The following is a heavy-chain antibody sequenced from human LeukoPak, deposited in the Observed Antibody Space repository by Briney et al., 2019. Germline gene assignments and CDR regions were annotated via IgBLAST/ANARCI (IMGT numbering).Heavy chain of an antibody. J-gene: IGHJ4*02. D-gene: IGHD3-10*01. Sequence: SQILSLTCAISGDSVSSNSAAWNWIRQSPSRGLEWLGRTYYRSKWYNDYAVSVKSRITINPDTSKNQFSLQLNSATPEDTAVYYCARSSGSYRPTHFDYWGQGTLVTVSS. CDR3: ARSSGSYRPTHFDY. CDR2: TYYRSKWYN. CDR1: GDSVSSNSAA. V-gene: IGHV6-1*01.